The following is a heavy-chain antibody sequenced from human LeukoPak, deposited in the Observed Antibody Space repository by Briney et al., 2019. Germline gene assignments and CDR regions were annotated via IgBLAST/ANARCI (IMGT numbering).Heavy chain of an antibody. D-gene: IGHD3-9*01. CDR1: GGAFSGYY. J-gene: IGHJ5*02. CDR3: ASLRRDTPYYDILTGQPNWFDP. CDR2: INHSGST. Sequence: SETLTLTCAVYGGAFSGYYWSWFRQPPGKGLEWIGEINHSGSTNYNPSLKSRVTISVDTSNNQFSLKLNSVTAADTAVYYCASLRRDTPYYDILTGQPNWFDPRGQGTLVTVSS. V-gene: IGHV4-34*01.